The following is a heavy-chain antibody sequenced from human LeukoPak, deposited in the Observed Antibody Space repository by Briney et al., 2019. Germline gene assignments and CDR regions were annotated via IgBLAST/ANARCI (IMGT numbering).Heavy chain of an antibody. CDR1: GGSFSGYY. J-gene: IGHJ4*02. CDR2: INHSGST. CDR3: ARGAIVVPAANGHFDY. D-gene: IGHD2-2*01. Sequence: SETLSLTCAVYGGSFSGYYWSWIRQPPGKGLEWIGEINHSGSTNYNPSLKSRVTISVDTSKNQFSLKLSSVTAADTAVYYCARGAIVVPAANGHFDYWGQGTLVTVSS. V-gene: IGHV4-34*01.